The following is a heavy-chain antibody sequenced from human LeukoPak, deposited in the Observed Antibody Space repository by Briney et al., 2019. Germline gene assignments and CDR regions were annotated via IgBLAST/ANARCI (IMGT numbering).Heavy chain of an antibody. J-gene: IGHJ4*02. Sequence: SETLSLTCNVSGGSIGSYYWSWIRQPPGKGLEWIGYIYYSGSTNYNPSLNSRVTISVDTSKNQFSLKLSSVTAADTAVYYCARGRYNWNYWGQGTLVTVSS. D-gene: IGHD1-20*01. CDR1: GGSIGSYY. V-gene: IGHV4-59*01. CDR3: ARGRYNWNY. CDR2: IYYSGST.